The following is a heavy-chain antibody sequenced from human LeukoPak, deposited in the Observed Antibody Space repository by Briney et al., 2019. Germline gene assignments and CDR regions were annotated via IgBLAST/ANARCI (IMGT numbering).Heavy chain of an antibody. V-gene: IGHV3-30*19. J-gene: IGHJ4*02. CDR2: ISYDGSNK. Sequence: VESGGGVVQPGRSLRLSCAASGFTFSSYGMHWVRQAPGKGLEWVAVISYDGSNKYYADSVKGRFTISRDNSKNTLYLQMNSLRAEDTAVYYCARDLTWIRWDYWGQGTLVTVSS. CDR3: ARDLTWIRWDY. D-gene: IGHD5-18*01. CDR1: GFTFSSYG.